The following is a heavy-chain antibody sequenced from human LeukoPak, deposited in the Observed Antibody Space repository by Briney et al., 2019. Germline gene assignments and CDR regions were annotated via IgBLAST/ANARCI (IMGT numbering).Heavy chain of an antibody. CDR1: GFSFNIYA. CDR3: AKVGSSWDFDY. J-gene: IGHJ4*02. V-gene: IGHV3-23*01. Sequence: GGSLRLSCAASGFSFNIYAMGWVRQAPGKGLEWVSVIGSGSVDKHYADTVRGRFTISRDNSKNTLYLQMNSLRGEDTAVYYCAKVGSSWDFDYWGQGTLVAVSS. D-gene: IGHD6-13*01. CDR2: IGSGSVDK.